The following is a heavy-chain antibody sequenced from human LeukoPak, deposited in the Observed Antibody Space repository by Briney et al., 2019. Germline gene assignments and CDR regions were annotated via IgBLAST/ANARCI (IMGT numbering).Heavy chain of an antibody. Sequence: SETLSLTCAVYGGSFSGYYWSWIRQPPGKGLEWIGEINHSGSTNYNPSLKSRVTISVDTSKNQFSLKLSSVTAADTAVYYCARGGPDYYDSSGYYYIDCWGQGTLVTVSS. J-gene: IGHJ4*02. CDR3: ARGGPDYYDSSGYYYIDC. V-gene: IGHV4-34*01. CDR1: GGSFSGYY. D-gene: IGHD3-22*01. CDR2: INHSGST.